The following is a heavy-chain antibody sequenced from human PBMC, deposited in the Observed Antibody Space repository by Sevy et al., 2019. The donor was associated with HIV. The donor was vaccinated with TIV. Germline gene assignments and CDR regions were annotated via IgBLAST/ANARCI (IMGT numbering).Heavy chain of an antibody. CDR2: VWYDGINK. Sequence: GGCLRLSCTASGFTFSDYGMHWVRQAPGKGLEWVAVVWYDGINKYYRDTVKGRFTISRDNSKNTLYLQMNSLRAEDTAVYYCARDNLLPVMVSMVRRALSYYFDYWGQGTLVTVSS. D-gene: IGHD3-10*01. CDR3: ARDNLLPVMVSMVRRALSYYFDY. V-gene: IGHV3-33*01. J-gene: IGHJ4*02. CDR1: GFTFSDYG.